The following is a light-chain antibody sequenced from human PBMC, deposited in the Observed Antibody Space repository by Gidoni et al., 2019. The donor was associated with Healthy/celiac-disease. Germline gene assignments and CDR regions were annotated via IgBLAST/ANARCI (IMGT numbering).Light chain of an antibody. CDR1: HLGDKS. Sequence: SYVLTQPPSVSLAPGRTATIACGGDHLGDKSVNWYQQKSGQAPVLVVYGDRGRPSGIPERFSGSLSANTATLTISRVEVGDAADYYCQVWDTTTDRMVFGGGTKLTVL. CDR2: GDR. CDR3: QVWDTTTDRMV. J-gene: IGLJ3*02. V-gene: IGLV3-21*02.